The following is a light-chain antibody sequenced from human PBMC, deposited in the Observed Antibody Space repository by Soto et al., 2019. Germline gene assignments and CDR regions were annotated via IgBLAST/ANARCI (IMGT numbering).Light chain of an antibody. V-gene: IGLV2-14*03. CDR3: SSYTTSSTPYV. J-gene: IGLJ1*01. Sequence: QSALTQPASVSGSPGQSITISCTGTSSDVGGYNYVSWYQQHPVKAPKLMIYDVTNRPSGISDRFSGSKSGNTASRTISGLQAEDEADYYCSSYTTSSTPYVFGTGTKVTVL. CDR1: SSDVGGYNY. CDR2: DVT.